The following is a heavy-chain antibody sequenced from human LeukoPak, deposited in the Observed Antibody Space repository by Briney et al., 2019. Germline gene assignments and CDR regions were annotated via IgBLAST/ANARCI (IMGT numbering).Heavy chain of an antibody. V-gene: IGHV4-4*07. CDR1: GASISSYY. CDR3: ARYSENNERYFDH. CDR2: IYFNGNI. D-gene: IGHD1-26*01. J-gene: IGHJ4*02. Sequence: SETLSLTCTVSGASISSYYWNWIRQPAGKGLEWIGRIYFNGNIDYNPSLKSRATMSLDMSNNQFSLKVSSVTAADTAVYYCARYSENNERYFDHWGQGILVTVSS.